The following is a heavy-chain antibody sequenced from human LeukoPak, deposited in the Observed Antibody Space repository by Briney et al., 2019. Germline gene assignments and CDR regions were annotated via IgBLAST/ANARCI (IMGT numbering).Heavy chain of an antibody. CDR2: IYNSGST. Sequence: SETLSLTCTVSGGSTNNYYWTWIRQPPGKGLEWIGNIYNSGSTNYNPSLKSRVTISVDTSKNQFSLKLSSVTAADTAVYYCARGLGAAAGGVDYWGQGTLVTVSS. J-gene: IGHJ4*02. V-gene: IGHV4-59*12. D-gene: IGHD6-13*01. CDR1: GGSTNNYY. CDR3: ARGLGAAAGGVDY.